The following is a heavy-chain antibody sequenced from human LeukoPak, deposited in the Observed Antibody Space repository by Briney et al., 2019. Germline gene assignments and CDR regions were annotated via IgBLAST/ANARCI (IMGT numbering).Heavy chain of an antibody. V-gene: IGHV3-48*03. CDR2: ISSSGSTI. J-gene: IGHJ4*02. Sequence: RPGGSLRLSCAASGFTFSSYEMNWVRQAPGKGLEWVSYISSSGSTIYYADSVKGRFTISRDNAKNSLYLQMNSLRAEDTAVYYCARVYYDSSGYYYYFDYWGQGALVTVSS. D-gene: IGHD3-22*01. CDR1: GFTFSSYE. CDR3: ARVYYDSSGYYYYFDY.